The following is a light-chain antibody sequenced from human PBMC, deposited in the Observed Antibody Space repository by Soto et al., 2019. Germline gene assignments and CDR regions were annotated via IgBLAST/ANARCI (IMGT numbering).Light chain of an antibody. CDR2: DVT. CDR1: NRDIGIYNL. J-gene: IGLJ2*01. Sequence: QSALTQPASVSGSPGQSITISCTGTNRDIGIYNLVSWYQQHPGKVPQVIIYDVTKRPSGVSDRFSGSKSGNTASLTISGLQAEDEADYYCCSYAGTTTFVIFDGGTKLTVL. CDR3: CSYAGTTTFVI. V-gene: IGLV2-23*02.